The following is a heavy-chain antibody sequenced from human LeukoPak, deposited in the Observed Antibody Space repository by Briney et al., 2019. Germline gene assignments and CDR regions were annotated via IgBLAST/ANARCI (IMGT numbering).Heavy chain of an antibody. CDR2: FYHGGST. CDR1: GGSITGGGYS. V-gene: IGHV4-30-2*02. J-gene: IGHJ4*02. CDR3: AGEYYYDSSGYYYYFDY. D-gene: IGHD3-22*01. Sequence: PSETLSLTCTVSGGSITGGGYSWSWVRQAPGKGLEWIGYFYHGGSTYYNPSLKSRVTISVDTSKNQFSLKLSSVTAADTAVYYCAGEYYYDSSGYYYYFDYWGQGTLVTVSS.